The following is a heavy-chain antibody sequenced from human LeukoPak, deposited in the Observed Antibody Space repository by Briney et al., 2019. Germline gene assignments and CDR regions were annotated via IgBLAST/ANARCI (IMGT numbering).Heavy chain of an antibody. J-gene: IGHJ4*02. V-gene: IGHV4-4*07. D-gene: IGHD2-15*01. CDR2: IYTSGST. CDR1: GGSISSYY. CDR3: ARARADRMYFDY. Sequence: SETLSLTCTVSGGSISSYYWSWIRQPAGKGLGWIGRIYTSGSTNYNPSLKSRVTMSVDTSKNQFSLKLSSVTAADTAVYYCARARADRMYFDYWGQGTLVTVSS.